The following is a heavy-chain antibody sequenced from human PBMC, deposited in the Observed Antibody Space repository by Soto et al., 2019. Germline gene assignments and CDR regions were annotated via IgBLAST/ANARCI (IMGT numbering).Heavy chain of an antibody. CDR3: ARGAKPYSSGRDVLDI. Sequence: QVQLVESGGGLVKPGGSLRLSCAASGFTFSDNYMSWIRQAPGKGLEWISYISGGGGTTHYADSVKGGFTISRDNAKNSLYLQMNNLRVEDTAVYYCARGAKPYSSGRDVLDIWGQGTMVTVSS. CDR1: GFTFSDNY. D-gene: IGHD6-19*01. CDR2: ISGGGGTT. V-gene: IGHV3-11*01. J-gene: IGHJ3*02.